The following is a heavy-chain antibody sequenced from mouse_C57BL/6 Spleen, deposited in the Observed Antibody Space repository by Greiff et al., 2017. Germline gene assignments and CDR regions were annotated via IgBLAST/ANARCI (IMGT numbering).Heavy chain of an antibody. CDR1: GYAFSSSW. CDR3: ARDWCFDY. Sequence: VQLQQSGPELVKPGASVKISCKASGYAFSSSWMNWVKQRPGKGLEWIGRIYPGDGDTNYNGKFKGKATLTADKSSSTAYMQLSSLTSDDSAVYFCARDWCFDYWGQGTTLTVSS. J-gene: IGHJ2*01. CDR2: IYPGDGDT. V-gene: IGHV1-82*01. D-gene: IGHD1-1*02.